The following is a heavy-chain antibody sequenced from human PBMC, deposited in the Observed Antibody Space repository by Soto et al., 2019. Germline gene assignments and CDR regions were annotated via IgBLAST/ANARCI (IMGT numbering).Heavy chain of an antibody. D-gene: IGHD6-13*01. CDR1: GGSISSGVYY. V-gene: IGHV4-31*03. Sequence: QVQLQESGPGLVKPSQTLSLTCTVSGGSISSGVYYWSWIRQHPGKGLEWIGYIYYSGSTYYNPSLKSRVTISVDTSKNQCPLKLSSVTAADTAVYYCARAGGSSCLDYWGQGTLVTVSS. J-gene: IGHJ4*02. CDR2: IYYSGST. CDR3: ARAGGSSCLDY.